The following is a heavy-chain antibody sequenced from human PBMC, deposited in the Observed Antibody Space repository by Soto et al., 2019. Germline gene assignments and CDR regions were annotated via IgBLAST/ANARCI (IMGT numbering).Heavy chain of an antibody. V-gene: IGHV5-51*01. D-gene: IGHD2-2*01. CDR2: IYPGDSDT. CDR1: GYNFATYW. J-gene: IGHJ6*03. Sequence: PGESLKISCKGSGYNFATYWIGWVRQMPGKGLEWMGIIYPGDSDTRYNPSFQGQVTISADKSISTAYLQWSSLKASDTAMYYCARVVPVAMIKYMDVWGRGTTVTVSS. CDR3: ARVVPVAMIKYMDV.